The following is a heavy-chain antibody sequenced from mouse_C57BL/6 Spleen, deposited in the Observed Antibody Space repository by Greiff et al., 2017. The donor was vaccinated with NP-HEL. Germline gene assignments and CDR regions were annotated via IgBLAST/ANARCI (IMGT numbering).Heavy chain of an antibody. CDR1: GYSFTGYY. V-gene: IGHV1-42*01. Sequence: VQLQQSGPELVKPGASVKISCKASGYSFTGYYMNWVKQSPEKSLEWIGEINPSTGGTTYNQKFKAKATLTVDKSSSTAYMQLKSLTSEDSAVYYCATVRRRGYFDYWGQGTTLTVSS. D-gene: IGHD2-14*01. CDR2: INPSTGGT. J-gene: IGHJ2*01. CDR3: ATVRRRGYFDY.